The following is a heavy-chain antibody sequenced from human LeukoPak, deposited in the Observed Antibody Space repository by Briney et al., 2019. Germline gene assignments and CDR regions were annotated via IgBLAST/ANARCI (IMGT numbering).Heavy chain of an antibody. CDR1: GFTFSSYW. CDR2: IKQDESEK. D-gene: IGHD6-19*01. V-gene: IGHV3-7*01. J-gene: IGHJ4*02. CDR3: ARDFEISSG. Sequence: GGSLRLSCVASGFTFSSYWMSWVRQAPGKGLGWVANIKQDESEKYYVDSVKGRFTISRDNAKNSLYLQMNSLRAEDTAVYYCARDFEISSGWGQGTLVTVSS.